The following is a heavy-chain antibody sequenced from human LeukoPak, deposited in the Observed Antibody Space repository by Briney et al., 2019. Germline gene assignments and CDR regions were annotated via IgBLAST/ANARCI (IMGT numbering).Heavy chain of an antibody. CDR2: IYYSGST. CDR1: GGSISSYY. J-gene: IGHJ3*02. D-gene: IGHD3-3*01. CDR3: ARTYYDFWSAPQRAFDI. V-gene: IGHV4-59*01. Sequence: PSETLSLTCTVSGGSISSYYWSWIRQPPGKGLEWIGYIYYSGSTNYNPSLKSRVTISVDTSKNQFSLKLSSVTAADTAVYYCARTYYDFWSAPQRAFDIWGQGTMVTVSS.